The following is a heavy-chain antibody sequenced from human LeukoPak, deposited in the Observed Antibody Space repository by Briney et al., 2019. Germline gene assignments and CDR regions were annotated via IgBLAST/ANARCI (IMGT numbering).Heavy chain of an antibody. Sequence: SETLSLTCTVSGGSVSSGSYYWSWIRQPPGKGLEWIGYIHYSGSTNYNPSLKSRVTISVDTSKNQFSLKLSSVTAADTAVYYCARFRSGGFSFFDSWGQGILVAVSS. CDR2: IHYSGST. CDR1: GGSVSSGSYY. D-gene: IGHD3-3*01. J-gene: IGHJ4*02. V-gene: IGHV4-61*01. CDR3: ARFRSGGFSFFDS.